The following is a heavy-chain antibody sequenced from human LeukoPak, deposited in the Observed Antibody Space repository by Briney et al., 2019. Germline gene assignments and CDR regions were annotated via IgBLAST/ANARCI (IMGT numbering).Heavy chain of an antibody. CDR2: MNPNSGNT. CDR3: ARGNWGYCSGGSCYGGGNYFDY. J-gene: IGHJ4*02. CDR1: GYTFTSYD. V-gene: IGHV1-8*01. D-gene: IGHD2-15*01. Sequence: ASVKVSCKASGYTFTSYDINWVRQATGQGLGWMGWMNPNSGNTGYAQKFQGRVTMTRNTSISTAYMELSSLRSEDTAVYYCARGNWGYCSGGSCYGGGNYFDYWGQGTLVTVSS.